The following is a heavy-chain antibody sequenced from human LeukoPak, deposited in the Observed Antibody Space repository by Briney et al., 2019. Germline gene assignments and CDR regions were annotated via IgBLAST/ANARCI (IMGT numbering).Heavy chain of an antibody. V-gene: IGHV1-8*01. D-gene: IGHD3-16*01. CDR1: GYTFTSYD. CDR3: TTDLGGGGIVTLDH. J-gene: IGHJ4*02. CDR2: MNPNSGNT. Sequence: GASVKVSCKASGYTFTSYDINWVRQATGQGLEWMGWMNPNSGNTGYAQKFQGRVTMNTDMSTSTLYMELNSLRSEDTAMYYCTTDLGGGGIVTLDHWGQGTLVTVSS.